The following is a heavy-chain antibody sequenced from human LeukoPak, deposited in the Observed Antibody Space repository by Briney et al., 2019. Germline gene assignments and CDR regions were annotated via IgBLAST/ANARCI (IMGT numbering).Heavy chain of an antibody. J-gene: IGHJ3*01. CDR1: RYTFTTYG. Sequence: AAVKVSCKASRYTFTTYGLSSVRQAPGQGLEWMGWISALNGNTNYAQKFQARVTMTTDTSTTTAYMNLRSLRSDDTAVYYCARRSRGWDAFDLWGQGTMVTVSS. CDR3: ARRSRGWDAFDL. D-gene: IGHD6-19*01. V-gene: IGHV1-18*01. CDR2: ISALNGNT.